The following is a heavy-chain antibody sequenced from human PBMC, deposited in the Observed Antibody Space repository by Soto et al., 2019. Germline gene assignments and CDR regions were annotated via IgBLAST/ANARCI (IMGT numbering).Heavy chain of an antibody. V-gene: IGHV3-7*01. D-gene: IGHD5-18*01. CDR2: IKQDGSEK. CDR1: GFTFSSFW. CDR3: ARDLGIQLFLYGADV. J-gene: IGHJ6*02. Sequence: PGWSLILSCAVSGFTFSSFWMSWFRDSPGKWLEWVANIKQDGSEKYYVDCVKCRFTTSRDNAKNSLYLPMNSLRAEDNAVYYCARDLGIQLFLYGADVWGQGTTVTVYS.